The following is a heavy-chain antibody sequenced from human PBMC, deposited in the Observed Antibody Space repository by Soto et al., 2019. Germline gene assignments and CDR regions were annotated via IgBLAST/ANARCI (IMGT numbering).Heavy chain of an antibody. CDR3: AKDYSSSNVRIDN. CDR1: GFTFRGCG. D-gene: IGHD6-6*01. J-gene: IGHJ4*02. CDR2: ISYDGSHQ. Sequence: QVQLVESGGGVVQPGRSLRLSCVASGFTFRGCGMHWVRQTPGKGLEWVALISYDGSHQYYADSVRGRFTISRDNSQNTVYLQMNSLRGEDTALYYCAKDYSSSNVRIDNWGQGTLVTVSP. V-gene: IGHV3-30*18.